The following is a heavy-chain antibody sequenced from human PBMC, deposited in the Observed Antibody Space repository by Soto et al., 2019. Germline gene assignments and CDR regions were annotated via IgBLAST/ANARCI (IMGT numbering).Heavy chain of an antibody. D-gene: IGHD3-10*01. Sequence: QVQLVESGGGDVQPGRSLRLSCAASGFTFSKYGMHWVRQVPGKGLEWVAAISYDASSQHLVDSVKGRFTISRDNSKNTLYLHMNSLTTEDTALYYCAKDRAWQSGRYYYGMDVWGQGTTVTVSS. CDR1: GFTFSKYG. CDR3: AKDRAWQSGRYYYGMDV. CDR2: ISYDASSQ. J-gene: IGHJ6*02. V-gene: IGHV3-30*18.